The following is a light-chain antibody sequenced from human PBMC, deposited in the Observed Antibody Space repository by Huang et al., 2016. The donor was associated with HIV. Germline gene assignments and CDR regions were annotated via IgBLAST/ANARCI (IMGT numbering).Light chain of an antibody. CDR2: DAS. V-gene: IGKV1-33*01. Sequence: DIQMTQSPTSLSASVGDRVTITCQASQDISNYLNWYQQKPGKAPKLLIYDASNLETGVPSRFSGSGSGTDFTVTISSLQPEDIATYYCQHFDNLALTFGGGTKVQIK. CDR3: QHFDNLALT. J-gene: IGKJ4*01. CDR1: QDISNY.